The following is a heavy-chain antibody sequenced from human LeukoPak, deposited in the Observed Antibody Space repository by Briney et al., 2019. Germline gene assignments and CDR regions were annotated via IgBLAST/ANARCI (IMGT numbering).Heavy chain of an antibody. CDR3: ARHRRAVAGTGSFDY. CDR2: IYYTGST. D-gene: IGHD6-19*01. J-gene: IGHJ4*02. Sequence: PSETLSLTCTVSGGSISSYYWSWIRQPPGKGLEWIAYIYYTGSTNYNPSLKSRVTISVDTSKNQFSLKLSSVTAADTAVYYCARHRRAVAGTGSFDYWGQGTLVTVSS. CDR1: GGSISSYY. V-gene: IGHV4-59*08.